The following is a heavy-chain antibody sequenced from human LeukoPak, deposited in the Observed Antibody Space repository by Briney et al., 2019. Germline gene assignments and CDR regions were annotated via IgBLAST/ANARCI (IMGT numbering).Heavy chain of an antibody. D-gene: IGHD6-19*01. CDR3: ARSYRSGWYYFDY. J-gene: IGHJ4*02. Sequence: GGSLRLSCVVSGFIFSSYSMHWVRQAPGKGLEWVAGLSYDGSITNHADPVKGRFTISRDNSKNTVHLQMNSLRAEDTAVYYCARSYRSGWYYFDYWGQGTLVTVSS. CDR1: GFIFSSYS. V-gene: IGHV3-30-3*01. CDR2: LSYDGSIT.